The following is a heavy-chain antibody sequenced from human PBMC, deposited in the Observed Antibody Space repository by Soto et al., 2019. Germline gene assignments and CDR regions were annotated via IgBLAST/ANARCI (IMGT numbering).Heavy chain of an antibody. CDR3: ARDCSGGSCYRNGAFDI. D-gene: IGHD2-15*01. Sequence: GGSLRLSCAASGFTVSSNYMSWVRQAPGKGLEWVSVIYSGGSTYYADSVKGRFTISRHNSKNTLYLQMNSLRAEDTAVYYCARDCSGGSCYRNGAFDIWGQGTMVTVSS. J-gene: IGHJ3*02. V-gene: IGHV3-53*04. CDR1: GFTVSSNY. CDR2: IYSGGST.